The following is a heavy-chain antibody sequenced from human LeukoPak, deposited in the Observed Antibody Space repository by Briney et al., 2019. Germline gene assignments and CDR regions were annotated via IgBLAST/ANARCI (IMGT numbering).Heavy chain of an antibody. CDR2: ISGSRT. CDR3: AKVFRKDGDFHLFDY. D-gene: IGHD4-17*01. V-gene: IGHV3-23*01. Sequence: QPGGSLRLSCAASGFTFSSYAMSWVRQAPGKGLEWVSAISGSRTYYADSVKGRFTISRDNSKNTLSLQMNSLRAEDTAVYYCAKVFRKDGDFHLFDYWGQGTLVTVSS. CDR1: GFTFSSYA. J-gene: IGHJ4*02.